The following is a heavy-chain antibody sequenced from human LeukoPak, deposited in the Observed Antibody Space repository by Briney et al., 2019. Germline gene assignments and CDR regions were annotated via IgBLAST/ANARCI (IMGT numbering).Heavy chain of an antibody. D-gene: IGHD5-18*01. V-gene: IGHV3-21*01. CDR1: GFTISSYW. Sequence: GGSLRLSCVASGFTISSYWMTWVRQAPGKGLEWVSSISSSSSYIYYADSVKGRFTISRDNAKNSLYLQMNSLRAEDTAVYYCARDANTACDYWGQGTLVTVSS. J-gene: IGHJ4*02. CDR3: ARDANTACDY. CDR2: ISSSSSYI.